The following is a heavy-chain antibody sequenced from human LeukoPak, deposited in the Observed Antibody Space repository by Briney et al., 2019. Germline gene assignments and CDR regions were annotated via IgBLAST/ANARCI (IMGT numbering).Heavy chain of an antibody. J-gene: IGHJ4*02. V-gene: IGHV1-2*02. D-gene: IGHD5-12*01. CDR3: ARDVGYSGYDGGFDY. Sequence: ASVKVSCKASGYTFTGYYMHWVRQAPGQGVGWMGWINPNSGGTNYAQKFQGRVTMTRDTSISTAYMELSRLRSDDTAVYYCARDVGYSGYDGGFDYWGQGTLVTVSS. CDR1: GYTFTGYY. CDR2: INPNSGGT.